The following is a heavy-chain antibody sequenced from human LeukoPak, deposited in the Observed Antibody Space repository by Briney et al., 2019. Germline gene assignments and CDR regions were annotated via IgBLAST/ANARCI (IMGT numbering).Heavy chain of an antibody. CDR2: ISGYGRTI. Sequence: GGSLRLSCAASGFTFRSYEMNWVRQAPGKGLEWVSYISGYGRTIYYADSVKGRFTISRDNAKTSLYLQMNSLRVEDTAVYYCAKGKFGTTVVTAFDYWGQGTLVTVSS. V-gene: IGHV3-48*03. CDR3: AKGKFGTTVVTAFDY. D-gene: IGHD4-23*01. J-gene: IGHJ4*02. CDR1: GFTFRSYE.